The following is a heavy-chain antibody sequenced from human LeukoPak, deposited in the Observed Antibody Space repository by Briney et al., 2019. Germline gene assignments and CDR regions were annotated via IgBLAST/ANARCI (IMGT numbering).Heavy chain of an antibody. V-gene: IGHV1-69*05. CDR1: GGTFSSYA. Sequence: SVKVSCKASGGTFSSYAISWFRQAPGQGLEWMGRIIPIFGTANYAQKFQGRVTITTDESTSTAYMELSSLRSEDTAVYYCARDPPSDAYYYDSSGYYFAFDIWGQGTMVTVSS. D-gene: IGHD3-22*01. CDR2: IIPIFGTA. J-gene: IGHJ3*02. CDR3: ARDPPSDAYYYDSSGYYFAFDI.